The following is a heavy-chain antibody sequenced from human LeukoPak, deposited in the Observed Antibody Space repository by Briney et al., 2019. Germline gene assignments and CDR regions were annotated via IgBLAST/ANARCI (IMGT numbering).Heavy chain of an antibody. D-gene: IGHD5-18*01. CDR3: ARDLDIRTAMVGWDYYYYGMDV. Sequence: GASVKVSCKASGYTFTGYYMHWVRQAPGQGLEWMGWINPNSGGTNYAQKFQGRVTMTRDTSISTAYMELSRLRSDDTAVYYCARDLDIRTAMVGWDYYYYGMDVWGQGTTVTVSS. CDR2: INPNSGGT. CDR1: GYTFTGYY. V-gene: IGHV1-2*02. J-gene: IGHJ6*02.